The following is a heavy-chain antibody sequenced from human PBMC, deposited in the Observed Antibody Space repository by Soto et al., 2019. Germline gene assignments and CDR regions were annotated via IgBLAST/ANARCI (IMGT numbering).Heavy chain of an antibody. D-gene: IGHD5-18*01. CDR1: GFTFSSYS. Sequence: ESGGGLVKPGGSLRLSCAASGFTFSSYSMNWVRQAPGKGLEWVSSISSSSYIYYADSVKGRFTISRDNAKNSLYLQMNSLRAEDAAVYYCARGHTANSAMVTGQFDSWGQGTLVTVSS. CDR2: ISSSSYI. J-gene: IGHJ4*02. CDR3: ARGHTANSAMVTGQFDS. V-gene: IGHV3-21*01.